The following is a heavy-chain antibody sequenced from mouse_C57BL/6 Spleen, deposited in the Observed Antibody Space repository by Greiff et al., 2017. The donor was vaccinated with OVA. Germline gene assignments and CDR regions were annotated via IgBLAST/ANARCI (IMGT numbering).Heavy chain of an antibody. D-gene: IGHD2-14*01. CDR3: ARQGYPYWYFDV. CDR2: ISNLAYSI. V-gene: IGHV5-15*01. Sequence: EVKLVESGGGLVQPGGSLKLSCAASGFTFSDYGMAWVRQAPRKGPEWVAFISNLAYSIYYADTVTGRFTISRENAKNTLYLEMSSLRSEDTAMYYCARQGYPYWYFDVWGTGTTVTVSS. J-gene: IGHJ1*03. CDR1: GFTFSDYG.